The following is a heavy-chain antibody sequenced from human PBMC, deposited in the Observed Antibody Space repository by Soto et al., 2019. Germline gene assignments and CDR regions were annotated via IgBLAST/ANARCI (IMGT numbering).Heavy chain of an antibody. CDR3: ARDKGVPWIYEGVAAFDI. V-gene: IGHV1-18*01. Sequence: QVQLVQSGAEVKKPGASVKVSCKASGYTFTSYGISWVRQAPGQGLEWMGWISAYNGNTNYAQKLQGRVTMTPDTSTSTAYMELRSLRSDDTAVYYCARDKGVPWIYEGVAAFDIWGQGTMVTVSS. D-gene: IGHD5-12*01. CDR2: ISAYNGNT. CDR1: GYTFTSYG. J-gene: IGHJ3*02.